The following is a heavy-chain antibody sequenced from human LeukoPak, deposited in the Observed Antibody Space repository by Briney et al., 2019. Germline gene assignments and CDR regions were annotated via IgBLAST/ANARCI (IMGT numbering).Heavy chain of an antibody. V-gene: IGHV4-59*12. Sequence: ASETLSLTCTVSGGSISSYYWSWIRQPPGKGLEWIGYIYYSGSTNYNPSLKSRVTISVDTSKNQFSLKLSSVTAADTAVYYCARAVLGGYSSSWGLYYYYYMDVWGKGTTVTISS. D-gene: IGHD6-13*01. CDR1: GGSISSYY. CDR2: IYYSGST. CDR3: ARAVLGGYSSSWGLYYYYYMDV. J-gene: IGHJ6*03.